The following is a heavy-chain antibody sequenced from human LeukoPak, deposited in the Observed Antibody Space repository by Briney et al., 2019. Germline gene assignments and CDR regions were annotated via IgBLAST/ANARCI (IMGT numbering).Heavy chain of an antibody. V-gene: IGHV4-39*01. CDR1: GGSISSSNYY. D-gene: IGHD4-23*01. J-gene: IGHJ6*03. Sequence: SETLSLTCPVSGGSISSSNYYWAWIRQPPGKGLEWIVSIYYSGSTYYNPSLKGRVTISVDMSKNQFSLKLSSVTAADTAMYYCARTRETGGANSGHYYYMDVWGKGTTVTVSS. CDR3: ARTRETGGANSGHYYYMDV. CDR2: IYYSGST.